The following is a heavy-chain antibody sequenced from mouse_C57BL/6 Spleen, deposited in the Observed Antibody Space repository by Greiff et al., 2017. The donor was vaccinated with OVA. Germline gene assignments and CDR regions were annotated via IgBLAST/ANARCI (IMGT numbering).Heavy chain of an antibody. D-gene: IGHD1-1*01. J-gene: IGHJ3*01. CDR1: GYTFTDYE. CDR3: TTHGSSYEGFAY. V-gene: IGHV1-15*01. CDR2: IDPETGGT. Sequence: QVQLQQSGAELVRPGASVTLSCKASGYTFTDYEMHWVKQTPLHGLEWIGAIDPETGGTAYNQKFKGKAILTADKSSSTAYMELRSLTSEDSAVYYCTTHGSSYEGFAYWGQGTLVTVSA.